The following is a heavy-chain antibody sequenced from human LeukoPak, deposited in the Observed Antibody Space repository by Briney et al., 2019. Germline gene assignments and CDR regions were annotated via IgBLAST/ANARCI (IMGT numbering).Heavy chain of an antibody. CDR1: GASVIGHY. D-gene: IGHD3-10*01. CDR2: ISHTGST. V-gene: IGHV4-59*02. CDR3: ARDQISINALDI. J-gene: IGHJ3*02. Sequence: SETLSLTCTVSGASVIGHYWSWVRQSPEKGLEWIGYISHTGSTNYNPFLKSRLTMSVDTSKKQFSLRLNSVTAADTAIYYCARDQISINALDIWGQGTLVTVSS.